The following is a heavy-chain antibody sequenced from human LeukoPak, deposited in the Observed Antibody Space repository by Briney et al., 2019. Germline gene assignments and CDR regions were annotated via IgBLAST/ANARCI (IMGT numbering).Heavy chain of an antibody. V-gene: IGHV3-23*01. D-gene: IGHD1-26*01. CDR1: GFTVSAYA. CDR3: ARDRDSGTYRGAFDY. CDR2: IYDDNT. Sequence: GGSLRLSCAASGFTVSAYAMAWVRQAPGKGLEWVSTIYDDNTYYADSVKGRFAISTDNSKNTLYLQMNSLRVEDTAVYYCARDRDSGTYRGAFDYWGQGILVTVSS. J-gene: IGHJ4*02.